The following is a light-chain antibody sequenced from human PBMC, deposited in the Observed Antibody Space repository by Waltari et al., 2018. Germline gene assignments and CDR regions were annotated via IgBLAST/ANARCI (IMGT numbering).Light chain of an antibody. Sequence: QSVLTQPPSASGTPGQRVTISCSGSSSNNGGTTVHWYQQLPGPAPNPLIHTNNQRPSGVPDRFSGSKSGTSASLAISGLQSDDEADYYCVAWDDSLNGPVFGGGTKLTVL. V-gene: IGLV1-44*01. CDR1: SSNNGGTT. J-gene: IGLJ2*01. CDR2: TNN. CDR3: VAWDDSLNGPV.